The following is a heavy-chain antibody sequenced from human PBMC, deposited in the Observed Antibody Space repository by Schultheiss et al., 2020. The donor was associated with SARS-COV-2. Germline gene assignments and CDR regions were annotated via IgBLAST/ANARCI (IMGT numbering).Heavy chain of an antibody. CDR3: ARDHGSGSFYYFDY. CDR2: ISSSSSYI. V-gene: IGHV3-21*01. D-gene: IGHD3-10*01. J-gene: IGHJ4*02. Sequence: GESLKISCAASGFTFSSYGMHWVRQAPGKGLEWVSSISSSSSYIYYADSVKGRFTISRDNAKNTLYLQMNSLRDEDTAVYYCARDHGSGSFYYFDYWGQGTLVTVSS. CDR1: GFTFSSYG.